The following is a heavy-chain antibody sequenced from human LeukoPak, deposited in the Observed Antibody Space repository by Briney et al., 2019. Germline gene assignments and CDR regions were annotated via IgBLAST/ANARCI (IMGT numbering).Heavy chain of an antibody. V-gene: IGHV1-18*01. D-gene: IGHD2-15*01. Sequence: ASVKVSCKASGYTFTNYGISWLRQAPGQGLEWMGWISADNGNTNYAQKFQDRVTMTTDTSTSTVYLELRSLRSDDTAVFYCATEVPHCSGGTCYFGWFDPWGQGTLVTVSS. CDR1: GYTFTNYG. CDR3: ATEVPHCSGGTCYFGWFDP. CDR2: ISADNGNT. J-gene: IGHJ5*02.